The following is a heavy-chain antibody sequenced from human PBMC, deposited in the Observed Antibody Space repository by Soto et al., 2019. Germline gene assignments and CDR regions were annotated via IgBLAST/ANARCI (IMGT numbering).Heavy chain of an antibody. Sequence: QVQLVQSGAEVKKPGSSVKVSCKASGGTFSSYAISWVRQAPGQGLEWMGGIIPIFGTANYAQKFQGRVTITEDEYTKAACMALRSLRSEDRAVYYCARTWIQPPFRLDWFDPWGQGTLVAFSS. V-gene: IGHV1-69*12. D-gene: IGHD5-18*01. CDR2: IIPIFGTA. CDR3: ARTWIQPPFRLDWFDP. CDR1: GGTFSSYA. J-gene: IGHJ5*02.